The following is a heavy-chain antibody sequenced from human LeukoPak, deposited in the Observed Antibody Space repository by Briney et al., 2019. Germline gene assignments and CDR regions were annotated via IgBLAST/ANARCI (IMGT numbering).Heavy chain of an antibody. CDR3: AREDDGGYSYGYTG. CDR1: GYTFTSYY. Sequence: ASVKVSCKASGYTFTSYYMHWVRPAPGQGLEWMGWINPNSGGTNYAQKFQGRVTMTRDTSISTAYMELSRLRSDDTAVYYCAREDDGGYSYGYTGWGQGTLVTVSS. J-gene: IGHJ4*02. D-gene: IGHD5-18*01. V-gene: IGHV1-2*02. CDR2: INPNSGGT.